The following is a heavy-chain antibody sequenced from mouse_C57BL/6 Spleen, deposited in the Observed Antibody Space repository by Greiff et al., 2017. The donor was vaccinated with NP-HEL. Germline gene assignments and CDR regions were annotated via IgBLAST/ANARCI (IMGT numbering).Heavy chain of an antibody. CDR3: AREPSSYYYGSSLFAY. V-gene: IGHV5-6*01. Sequence: EVQVVESGGDLVKPGGSLKLSCAASGFTFSSYGMSWVRQTPDKRLEWVATISSGGSYTYYPDSVKGRFTISRDNAKNTLYLQMSSLKSEDTAMYYCAREPSSYYYGSSLFAYWGQGTLVTVSA. CDR2: ISSGGSYT. D-gene: IGHD1-1*01. J-gene: IGHJ3*01. CDR1: GFTFSSYG.